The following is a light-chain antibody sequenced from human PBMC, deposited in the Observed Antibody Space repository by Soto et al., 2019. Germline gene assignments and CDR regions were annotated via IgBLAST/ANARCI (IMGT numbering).Light chain of an antibody. V-gene: IGKV1-5*01. J-gene: IGKJ1*01. CDR1: QSISSW. Sequence: DIRMTQSPSSLSASVGDRVTITCRASQSISSWLAWYQQKPGKAPKLLIYDASSLESGVPSRFSGSGSGTEFTLTISSLQPDDFATYYCQQYNSYWTFGQRSKVDI. CDR3: QQYNSYWT. CDR2: DAS.